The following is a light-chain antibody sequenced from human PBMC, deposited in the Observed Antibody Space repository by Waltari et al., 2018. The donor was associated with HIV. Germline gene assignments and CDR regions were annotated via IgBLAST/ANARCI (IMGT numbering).Light chain of an antibody. CDR2: GAS. CDR1: PSVSSSY. Sequence: EIVLTQSPGTLSLSPGERATLSCRASPSVSSSYLAWYQQKPGQAPRLLISGASSRATGIPDRFSGSGSGTDFTLTISRLEPEDFAVYYCQQYGSSPRTFGQGTKVEIK. J-gene: IGKJ1*01. V-gene: IGKV3-20*01. CDR3: QQYGSSPRT.